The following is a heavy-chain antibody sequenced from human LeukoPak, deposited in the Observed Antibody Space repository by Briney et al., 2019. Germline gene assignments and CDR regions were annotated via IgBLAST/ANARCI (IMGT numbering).Heavy chain of an antibody. CDR3: ASQHYYGSGSYPPYFDP. CDR2: INPSGGST. CDR1: GYTFTSYG. V-gene: IGHV1-46*01. Sequence: GASVKVSCKASGYTFTSYGISWVRQAPGQGLEWMGIINPSGGSTSYAQKFQGRVTMTRDMSTSTVYMELSSLRSEDTAVYYCASQHYYGSGSYPPYFDPWGQGTLVTVSS. J-gene: IGHJ5*02. D-gene: IGHD3-10*01.